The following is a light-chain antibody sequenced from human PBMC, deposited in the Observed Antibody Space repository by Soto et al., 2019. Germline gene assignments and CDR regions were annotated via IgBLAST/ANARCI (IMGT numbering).Light chain of an antibody. J-gene: IGKJ5*01. V-gene: IGKV3-11*01. Sequence: EIVLTQSPVTLSLSPGDRATLSCRASQTVSTYLAWYQQKPGQAPRLIIYDASNRATGIPARFSSSGSGTAFTPTIRRLKPEDFAVSYCHQRNNVPPDITFGQGTRLDIK. CDR1: QTVSTY. CDR2: DAS. CDR3: HQRNNVPPDIT.